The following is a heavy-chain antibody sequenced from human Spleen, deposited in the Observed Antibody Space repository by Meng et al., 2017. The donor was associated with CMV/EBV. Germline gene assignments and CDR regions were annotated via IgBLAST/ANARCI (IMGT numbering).Heavy chain of an antibody. D-gene: IGHD6-19*01. CDR1: GSVSSGGYY. V-gene: IGHV4-61*08. J-gene: IGHJ4*02. CDR2: IYYSGST. CDR3: ARRIVVAGLRGSFDY. Sequence: GSVSSGGYYWSWIRQPPGKGLEWIGYIYYSGSTNYNSSLKSRVTISVDTSKNQFSLKLTSVTAADTTVYYCARRIVVAGLRGSFDYWGQGTLVTVSS.